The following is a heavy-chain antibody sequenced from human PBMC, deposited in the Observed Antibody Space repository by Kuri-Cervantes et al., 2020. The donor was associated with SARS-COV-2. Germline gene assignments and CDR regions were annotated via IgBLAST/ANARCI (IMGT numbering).Heavy chain of an antibody. V-gene: IGHV1-2*02. D-gene: IGHD2-2*01. Sequence: ASVKVSCKASGYTFTGYYMHWVRQAPGQGLEWMGWINPNSGGTNYAQKFQGRVTMTRDTSISTAYMELSRLRSDDTAVYYCARLPHIEDCSSTSCYFDYWGQGTLVTVSS. CDR3: ARLPHIEDCSSTSCYFDY. CDR2: INPNSGGT. CDR1: GYTFTGYY. J-gene: IGHJ4*02.